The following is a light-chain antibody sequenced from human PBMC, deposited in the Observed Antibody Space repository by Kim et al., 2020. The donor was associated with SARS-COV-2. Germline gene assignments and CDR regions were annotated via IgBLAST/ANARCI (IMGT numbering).Light chain of an antibody. CDR3: QQYGGSAPIT. CDR1: QSVSTSH. Sequence: DIVLTQSPCTLSLSPGERATLSCRASQSVSTSHLAWYQQKPGQAPRLLISGTSNRATAIPDRFSGSGSGTDFTLTINRLEPEDFAVYYCQQYGGSAPITFGQGTRLEI. J-gene: IGKJ5*01. V-gene: IGKV3-20*01. CDR2: GTS.